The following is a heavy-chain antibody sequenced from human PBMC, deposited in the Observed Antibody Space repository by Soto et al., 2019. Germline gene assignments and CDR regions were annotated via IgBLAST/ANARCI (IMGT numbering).Heavy chain of an antibody. CDR2: INHSGST. CDR1: GGSFSGYY. D-gene: IGHD3-10*01. J-gene: IGHJ4*02. Sequence: SETLSLTCAVYGGSFSGYYWSWIRQPPGKGLEWIGEINHSGSTNYNPSLKSRVTISVDTSKNQFSLKLSSVTAADTAVYYCARGMVRGVIPPGPSDYWGQGTLVTVSS. V-gene: IGHV4-34*01. CDR3: ARGMVRGVIPPGPSDY.